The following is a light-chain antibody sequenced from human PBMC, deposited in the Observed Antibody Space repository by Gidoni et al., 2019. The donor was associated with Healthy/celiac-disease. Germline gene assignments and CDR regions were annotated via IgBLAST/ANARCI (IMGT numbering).Light chain of an antibody. V-gene: IGLV2-14*01. CDR3: SSYTSSSTVV. Sequence: QSALTQPASVSGSPGQSITISCTRTSSDVGGYNYVSWYQQHPGNAPKLMIYEVSNRPSGVSNRFSGSKSGNTASLTISGLQAEDEADYYCSSYTSSSTVVFGGGTKLTVL. CDR2: EVS. CDR1: SSDVGGYNY. J-gene: IGLJ2*01.